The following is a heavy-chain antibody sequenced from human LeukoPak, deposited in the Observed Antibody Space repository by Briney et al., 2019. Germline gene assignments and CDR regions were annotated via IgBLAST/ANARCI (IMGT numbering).Heavy chain of an antibody. CDR3: ARAPVTAFSAAPHEPFYI. J-gene: IGHJ3*02. V-gene: IGHV4-39*07. CDR2: IYFLGTT. D-gene: IGHD2/OR15-2a*01. CDR1: GGSINSDTYS. Sequence: PAETLSLTCSVSGGSINSDTYSWGWIRQPAGKGLEWIVSIYFLGTTYYKPSLESRPTLSVDTSTNQFSLTLTSVTAADTALYYCARAPVTAFSAAPHEPFYIWGQGKVVIVSS.